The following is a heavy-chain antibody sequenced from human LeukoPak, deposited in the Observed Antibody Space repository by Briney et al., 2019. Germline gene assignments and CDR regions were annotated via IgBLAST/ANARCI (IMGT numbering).Heavy chain of an antibody. D-gene: IGHD6-13*01. J-gene: IGHJ4*02. Sequence: GGSLRLSCAASGLTFSSYAMSWVRQAPGKGLEWVAAISGSGDNTYYADSVKGRFTISRDNFKNTLYLQMNSLRGEDTAVYYCAKDRSSSWYFDYWGQGTLVTVSS. V-gene: IGHV3-23*01. CDR1: GLTFSSYA. CDR2: ISGSGDNT. CDR3: AKDRSSSWYFDY.